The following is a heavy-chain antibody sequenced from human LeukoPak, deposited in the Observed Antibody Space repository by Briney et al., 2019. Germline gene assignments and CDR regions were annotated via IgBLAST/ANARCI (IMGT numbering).Heavy chain of an antibody. J-gene: IGHJ4*02. CDR2: VNLQGST. CDR1: GDSIGSYY. CDR3: AREGGPYRPLDY. V-gene: IGHV4-59*12. Sequence: SETLSLTCTVSGDSIGSYYWSWIRQPPGKGLEWIGEVNLQGSTNYNPSLMGRVAIAVDTSENHISLQLTSVTAADTAVYYCAREGGPYRPLDYSGQGTLVTVSS.